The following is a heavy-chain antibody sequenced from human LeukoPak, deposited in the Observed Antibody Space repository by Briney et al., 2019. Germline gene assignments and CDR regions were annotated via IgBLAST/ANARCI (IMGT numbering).Heavy chain of an antibody. V-gene: IGHV3-7*01. CDR3: AREDIVVVPAASPYYYYYGMDV. CDR1: GFTFSSYW. Sequence: PGGSLRLSCAASGFTFSSYWMSWVRQAPGKGLEWVANIKQDGSEKYYVDSVKGRFTISRDNAKNSLYLQMNSLRAEDTAVYYCAREDIVVVPAASPYYYYYGMDVWGQGTTVTVSS. D-gene: IGHD2-2*01. CDR2: IKQDGSEK. J-gene: IGHJ6*02.